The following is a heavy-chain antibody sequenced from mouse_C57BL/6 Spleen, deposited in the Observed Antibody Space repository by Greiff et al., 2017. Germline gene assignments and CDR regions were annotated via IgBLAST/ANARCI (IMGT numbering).Heavy chain of an antibody. D-gene: IGHD2-3*01. CDR2: IYPGSGST. V-gene: IGHV1-55*01. CDR3: ARRWRDWYFDV. J-gene: IGHJ1*03. CDR1: GYTFTSYW. Sequence: QVQLQQPGAELVKPGASVKMSCKASGYTFTSYWIPWVKQRPGQGLAWIGDIYPGSGSTNYNAKFKGKATLTVDTSSSTAYMQLSSLTSEDSAVYYCARRWRDWYFDVWGTGTTVTVSS.